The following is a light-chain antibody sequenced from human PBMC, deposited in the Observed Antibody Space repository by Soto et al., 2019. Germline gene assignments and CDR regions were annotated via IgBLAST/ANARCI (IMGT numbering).Light chain of an antibody. CDR1: SRDLGGYNY. Sequence: QSALTQPASVSGSPGQSITISCTGTSRDLGGYNYVSCYQQHPCKAPKLMIYDVSNRPSGVSNRFSASKSGNTASLNISGLQAEDEADYYCSSYTSGGKFLVFGTGTELTVL. CDR2: DVS. CDR3: SSYTSGGKFLV. V-gene: IGLV2-14*01. J-gene: IGLJ1*01.